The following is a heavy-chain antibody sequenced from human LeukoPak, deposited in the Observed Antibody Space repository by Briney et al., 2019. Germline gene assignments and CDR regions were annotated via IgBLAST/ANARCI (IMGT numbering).Heavy chain of an antibody. CDR3: AKAVVPAATGMRYNWFDP. CDR2: ISGSGGST. Sequence: QPGGSLRLSCAASGFTFSSYAMSWVRQAPGKGLEWVSAISGSGGSTYYADSVKGRFTISRDNSKNTLYLQMNSLRAEDTAVYYCAKAVVPAATGMRYNWFDPWGQGTLVTVSS. J-gene: IGHJ5*02. CDR1: GFTFSSYA. D-gene: IGHD2-2*01. V-gene: IGHV3-23*01.